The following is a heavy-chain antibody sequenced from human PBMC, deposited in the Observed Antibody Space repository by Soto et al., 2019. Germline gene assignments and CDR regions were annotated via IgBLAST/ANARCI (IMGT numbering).Heavy chain of an antibody. Sequence: QVQLVESGGGVVQPERSLRLSCAASGFTFSRQALHWVRQAPGRGLEWVAVIWYHGIDKYYADSVKGRFTISRANSKNTVYLHMNSLRGEDTAVYYCARGFLGWCPGGNCPLDYWGQGTLVTVSS. CDR2: IWYHGIDK. CDR3: ARGFLGWCPGGNCPLDY. D-gene: IGHD2-15*01. CDR1: GFTFSRQA. V-gene: IGHV3-33*01. J-gene: IGHJ4*02.